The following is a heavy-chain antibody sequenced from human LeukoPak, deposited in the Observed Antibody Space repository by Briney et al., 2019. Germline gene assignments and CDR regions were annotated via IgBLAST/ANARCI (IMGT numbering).Heavy chain of an antibody. J-gene: IGHJ4*02. V-gene: IGHV4-59*01. CDR2: IYYSGST. CDR1: GGSISSYY. D-gene: IGHD5-18*01. Sequence: SETLSLTCTVSGGSISSYYWSWIRQPPGKGLEWIGYIYYSGSTNYNPSLKSRVTISVDTSKHQSSLKLSSVTAADTAVYYCARALPHRYSYGYGAFDYWGQGTLVTVSS. CDR3: ARALPHRYSYGYGAFDY.